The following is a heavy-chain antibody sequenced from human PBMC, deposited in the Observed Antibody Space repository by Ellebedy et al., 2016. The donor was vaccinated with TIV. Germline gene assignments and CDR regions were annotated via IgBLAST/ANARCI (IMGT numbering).Heavy chain of an antibody. D-gene: IGHD6-19*01. J-gene: IGHJ4*02. CDR2: ISGSGGST. CDR3: AKGSYSSGWYYFDY. Sequence: GESLKISXAASGFTFSSYAMSWVRQAPGKGLEWVSAISGSGGSTYYADSVKGRFTISRDNSKNTLYLQMNSLRAEDTAVYYCAKGSYSSGWYYFDYWGQGTLVTVSS. V-gene: IGHV3-23*01. CDR1: GFTFSSYA.